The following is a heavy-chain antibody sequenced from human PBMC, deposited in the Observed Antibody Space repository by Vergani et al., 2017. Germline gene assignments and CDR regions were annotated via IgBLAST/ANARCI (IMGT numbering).Heavy chain of an antibody. D-gene: IGHD4-11*01. CDR1: GGFFTSYH. J-gene: IGHJ6*03. Sequence: QVQLQQWGGGLLKPSETLSLTCVVNGGFFTSYHWTWIRQSPGEGLEWVGDIDHTGRPDYNPSLKRRLTMSVDKSRNQFSLTPNSVTATDTAIYFCARVNTETNGHLYYYYYMDVWGQGTAVTVS. V-gene: IGHV4-34*01. CDR2: IDHTGRP. CDR3: ARVNTETNGHLYYYYYMDV.